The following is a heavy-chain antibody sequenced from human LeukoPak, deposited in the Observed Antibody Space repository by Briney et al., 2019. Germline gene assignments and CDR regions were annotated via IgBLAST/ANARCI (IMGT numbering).Heavy chain of an antibody. CDR3: ANAYVAVAGIDY. V-gene: IGHV3-23*01. J-gene: IGHJ4*02. Sequence: GGSLRLSCAGSGFTFSSYAMNWVRQAPGKGLEWISSFDASSGSTYYADSVKGRFTISRDNSKNTLYLQMNSLRAEDTAVYYCANAYVAVAGIDYWGQGTLVTVSS. D-gene: IGHD6-19*01. CDR1: GFTFSSYA. CDR2: FDASSGST.